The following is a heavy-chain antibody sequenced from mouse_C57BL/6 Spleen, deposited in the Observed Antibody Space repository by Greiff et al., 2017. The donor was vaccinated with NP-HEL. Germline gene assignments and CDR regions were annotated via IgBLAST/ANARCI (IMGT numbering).Heavy chain of an antibody. V-gene: IGHV1-52*01. Sequence: QVQLQQSGAELVRPGSSVKLSCKASGYTFTSYWMHWVKQRPIQGLEWIGNIDPSDSETHYNQKFKDKATLTVDKSSSTAYMQLSSLTSEDSAVYYCARRRDYSNLYAMDYWGQGTSVTVSS. CDR3: ARRRDYSNLYAMDY. CDR1: GYTFTSYW. D-gene: IGHD2-5*01. CDR2: IDPSDSET. J-gene: IGHJ4*01.